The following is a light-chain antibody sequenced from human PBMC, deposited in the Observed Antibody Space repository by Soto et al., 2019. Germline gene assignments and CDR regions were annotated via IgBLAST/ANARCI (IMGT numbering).Light chain of an antibody. Sequence: DIQLTQSPSTLSASVGDRVTITCRASQSISSWLSCYQQKPGKALKILIYHPSNLESGVPSRFSASGSGTEYTLTISSLEPDEFATYYEQQYNSYSWTFGQGAKVEL. CDR1: QSISSW. J-gene: IGKJ1*01. CDR2: HPS. V-gene: IGKV1-5*01. CDR3: QQYNSYSWT.